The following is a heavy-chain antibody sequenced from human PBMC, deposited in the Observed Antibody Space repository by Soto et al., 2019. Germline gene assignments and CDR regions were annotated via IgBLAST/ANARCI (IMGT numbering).Heavy chain of an antibody. CDR2: IFYSGST. CDR1: GGSISSSSYY. CDR3: ARHQSHSSSYVDP. V-gene: IGHV4-39*01. D-gene: IGHD6-13*01. J-gene: IGHJ5*02. Sequence: SETLCLTCTDAGGSISSSSYYWGWIRQPPGKGLEWIGSIFYSGSTYYNPSLKRRVTISVDTSKNQFSLKLSSVTAADTAVYYCARHQSHSSSYVDPWGQGTLVTVSS.